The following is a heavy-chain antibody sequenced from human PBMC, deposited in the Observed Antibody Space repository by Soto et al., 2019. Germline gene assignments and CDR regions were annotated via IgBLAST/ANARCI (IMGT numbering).Heavy chain of an antibody. Sequence: GGSLRLSCAGSGFTLSDHYIDWVRQAPGKGLEWVSAISGSGGSTYYADSVKGRFTISRDNSKNTLYLQMNSLRAEDTAVYYCAKSGIAVAAADYWGQGTLVTVSS. CDR3: AKSGIAVAAADY. CDR1: GFTLSDHY. D-gene: IGHD6-19*01. J-gene: IGHJ4*02. V-gene: IGHV3-23*01. CDR2: ISGSGGST.